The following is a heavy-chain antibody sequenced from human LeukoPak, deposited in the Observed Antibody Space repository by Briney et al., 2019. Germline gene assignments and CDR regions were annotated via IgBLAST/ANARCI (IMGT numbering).Heavy chain of an antibody. CDR1: GGTFSSYA. V-gene: IGHV1-69*05. CDR2: IIPIFGTA. CDR3: AKALDSSGWFNAFDI. D-gene: IGHD6-19*01. J-gene: IGHJ3*02. Sequence: GASVTVSCKASGGTFSSYAISWVRQAPGQGLEWMGGIIPIFGTANYAQKFQGRVTITTDESTSTAYMELSSLRSEDTAVYYCAKALDSSGWFNAFDIWGQETVHTVSS.